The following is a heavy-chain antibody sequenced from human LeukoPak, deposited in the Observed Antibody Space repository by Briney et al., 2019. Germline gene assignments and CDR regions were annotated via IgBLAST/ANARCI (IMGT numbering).Heavy chain of an antibody. CDR1: GFTFSSYA. J-gene: IGHJ4*02. D-gene: IGHD3-22*01. V-gene: IGHV3-64D*09. CDR2: IPTNGGAA. Sequence: PGGSLRLSCSASGFTFSSYAMHWVRQAPGRGLEYVSGIPTNGGAADYADSVKGRFTIHRDISKNTLYLHLSSLRPEDTAVYYCVRGLYYDSSGYFPYWGQGTLVTVSS. CDR3: VRGLYYDSSGYFPY.